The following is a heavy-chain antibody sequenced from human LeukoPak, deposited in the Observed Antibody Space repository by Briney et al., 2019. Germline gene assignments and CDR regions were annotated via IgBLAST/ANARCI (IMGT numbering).Heavy chain of an antibody. D-gene: IGHD6-6*01. J-gene: IGHJ4*02. V-gene: IGHV4-39*01. CDR1: GGSISSSSYY. Sequence: SETLSLTCTVSGGSISSSSYYWGWIRQPPGKGLEWIGSIYYSGSTYYNPSLKSRVTISVDTSKNQFSLKLSSVTAADTAVYYCARPLSGYSSSLGYWGQGTLVTVSS. CDR2: IYYSGST. CDR3: ARPLSGYSSSLGY.